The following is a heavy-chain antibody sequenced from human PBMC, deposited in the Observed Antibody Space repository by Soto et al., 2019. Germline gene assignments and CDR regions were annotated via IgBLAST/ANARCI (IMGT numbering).Heavy chain of an antibody. V-gene: IGHV3-30-3*01. Sequence: QVQLVESGGGVVQPGKSLRLSCAASGFTFSNYALHWVRQDPGKGLEWVAVISHDETTKYYVDSVKGRFTISRDNSKNTLYLQMNSLRVEDTAVYYCARTRNYIVATPPDYWGQGTLVTVSS. D-gene: IGHD5-12*01. CDR3: ARTRNYIVATPPDY. CDR2: ISHDETTK. CDR1: GFTFSNYA. J-gene: IGHJ4*02.